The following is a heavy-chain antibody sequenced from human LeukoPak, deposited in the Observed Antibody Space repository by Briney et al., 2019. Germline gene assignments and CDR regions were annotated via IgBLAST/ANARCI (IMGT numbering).Heavy chain of an antibody. Sequence: GGSLRLSCAASGFTFSSYWMSWVRQAPGKGLEWVANIKQDGSEKYYVDSVKGRFTISRDNAKNSLYLQMNSLRAEDTAVYYCAREIHVAVAGLDYWGQGTLVTVSS. CDR2: IKQDGSEK. V-gene: IGHV3-7*01. CDR3: AREIHVAVAGLDY. D-gene: IGHD6-19*01. CDR1: GFTFSSYW. J-gene: IGHJ4*02.